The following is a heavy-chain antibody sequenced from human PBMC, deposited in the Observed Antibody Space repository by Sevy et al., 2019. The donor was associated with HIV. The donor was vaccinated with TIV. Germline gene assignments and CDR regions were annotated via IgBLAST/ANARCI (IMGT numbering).Heavy chain of an antibody. CDR2: IDWDDDK. D-gene: IGHD3-10*01. V-gene: IGHV2-70*01. CDR1: GFSLSTSGMC. CDR3: ARIRVTMVRGNHLDYYYYYYMDV. J-gene: IGHJ6*03. Sequence: SGPTLVKPTQTLTLTCTFSGFSLSTSGMCVSWIRQPPGKALEWLALIDWDDDKYYSTSLKTRLTISKDTSKNQVVLTMTNMDLVDTATYYCARIRVTMVRGNHLDYYYYYYMDVWGKGTTVTVSS.